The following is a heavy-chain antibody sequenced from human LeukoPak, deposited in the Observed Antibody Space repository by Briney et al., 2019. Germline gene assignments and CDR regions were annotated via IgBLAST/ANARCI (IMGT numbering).Heavy chain of an antibody. J-gene: IGHJ4*02. V-gene: IGHV3-30-3*01. Sequence: GGSLRLSCAASGFTLSSFAMHWVRQAPGKGLEWVAFISYDGSNKYYADSVKGRFTISRDNSKNTLYLLLNSLRVEDTAVYYFSRDLIAVAARIYLGQGTLVTVSS. CDR3: SRDLIAVAARIY. CDR2: ISYDGSNK. CDR1: GFTLSSFA. D-gene: IGHD6-19*01.